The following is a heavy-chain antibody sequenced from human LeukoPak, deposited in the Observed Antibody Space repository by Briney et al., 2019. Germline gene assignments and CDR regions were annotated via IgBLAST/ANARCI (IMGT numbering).Heavy chain of an antibody. CDR2: IYYSGTI. CDR3: ARLPTGYPNWFDP. Sequence: SETLSLTCTVSGDSITSYYWTWIRQPPGKGLEWIGYIYYSGTISYNPSLKSRVTISVDTSKNQFFLKLSSVTAADTAVYYCARLPTGYPNWFDPWGQGSLVTVSS. CDR1: GDSITSYY. J-gene: IGHJ5*02. V-gene: IGHV4-59*08. D-gene: IGHD3-9*01.